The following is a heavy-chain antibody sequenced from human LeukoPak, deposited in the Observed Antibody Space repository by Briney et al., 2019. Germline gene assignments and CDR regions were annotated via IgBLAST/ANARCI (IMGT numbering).Heavy chain of an antibody. CDR1: GDSISSYY. Sequence: SETLSLTCTVSGDSISSYYWSWIRQPPGKGPEWMGYINYSGNTNYNPSLKSRVTISVDTSKNQFSLRLTSVTAADTAVYYCAREGRQDYVYFDCWGQGTLVTVSS. D-gene: IGHD4-17*01. CDR3: AREGRQDYVYFDC. CDR2: INYSGNT. V-gene: IGHV4-59*01. J-gene: IGHJ4*02.